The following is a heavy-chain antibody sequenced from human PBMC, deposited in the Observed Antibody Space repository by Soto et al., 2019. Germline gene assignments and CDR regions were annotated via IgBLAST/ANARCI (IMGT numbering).Heavy chain of an antibody. Sequence: PGGSLRLSCSASGFTFSSYAMHWVRQAPGKGLEYVSAISSNGGSTYYADSVKGRFTISRDNSKNTLYLQMSSLRAEDTAVYYCVKVFYYYDSSGYYYFDYWGQGTLVTVSS. CDR1: GFTFSSYA. CDR3: VKVFYYYDSSGYYYFDY. J-gene: IGHJ4*02. CDR2: ISSNGGST. V-gene: IGHV3-64D*06. D-gene: IGHD3-22*01.